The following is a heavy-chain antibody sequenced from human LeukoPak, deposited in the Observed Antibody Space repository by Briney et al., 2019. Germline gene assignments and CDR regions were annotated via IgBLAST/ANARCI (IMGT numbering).Heavy chain of an antibody. V-gene: IGHV1-18*01. CDR3: ARTNIVATIDNWFDP. Sequence: GASVTVSCKASGYTFTSYGISWVRQAPGQGLEWMGWISAYNGNTNYAQKLQGRVTMTTDTSTSTAYMELRSLRSDDTAVYYCARTNIVATIDNWFDPWGQGTLVTVSS. J-gene: IGHJ5*02. D-gene: IGHD5-12*01. CDR1: GYTFTSYG. CDR2: ISAYNGNT.